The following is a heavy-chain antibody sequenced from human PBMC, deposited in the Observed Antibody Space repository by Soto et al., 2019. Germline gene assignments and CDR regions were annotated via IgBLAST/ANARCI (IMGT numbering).Heavy chain of an antibody. CDR2: IYYSGST. CDR3: ARPYMTGDAFDI. J-gene: IGHJ3*02. Sequence: QLQLQESGPGLVKPSETLSLTCTVSGGSISSSSYYWGWIRQPPGKGLEWIGCIYYSGSTHYNPSLKSRVTISVDTSKNQFSLKLSSVTAADTAVYYCARPYMTGDAFDIWGQGTMVTVSS. D-gene: IGHD2-21*01. V-gene: IGHV4-39*01. CDR1: GGSISSSSYY.